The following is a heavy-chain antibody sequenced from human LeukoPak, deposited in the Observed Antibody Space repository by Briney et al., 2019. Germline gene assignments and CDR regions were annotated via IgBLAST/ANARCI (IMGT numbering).Heavy chain of an antibody. J-gene: IGHJ4*02. Sequence: ASVKVSCKTSGYSFNSHHVHWVRQAPGQGLEWMGLINPGGGSTTYSQKFQGRVTMTRDTSTNTVYMELNSLRSEDTALYYCARARTGDSDYWGQGTLVTVSS. CDR2: INPGGGST. D-gene: IGHD7-27*01. CDR3: ARARTGDSDY. CDR1: GYSFNSHH. V-gene: IGHV1-46*02.